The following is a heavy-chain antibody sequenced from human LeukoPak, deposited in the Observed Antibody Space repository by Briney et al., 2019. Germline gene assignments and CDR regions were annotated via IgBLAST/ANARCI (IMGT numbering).Heavy chain of an antibody. CDR2: MNPNSGDT. J-gene: IGHJ6*03. CDR3: ARGLTAWYYYYYMNV. CDR1: GYTFTIYD. Sequence: ASVKVSCKPSGYTFTIYDIYWVRQAPGQGLEWMGWMNPNSGDTGYAQNFQGRVTMTRDTSISTAYMELSSLRSDDPAVYYCARGLTAWYYYYYMNVWGKGTTATVSS. V-gene: IGHV1-8*02. D-gene: IGHD5-18*01.